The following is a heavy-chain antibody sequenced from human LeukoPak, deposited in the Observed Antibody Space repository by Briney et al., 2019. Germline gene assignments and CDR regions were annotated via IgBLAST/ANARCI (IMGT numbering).Heavy chain of an antibody. V-gene: IGHV4-34*01. Sequence: SETLSLTCAVYGGSFSGYYWSWIRQPPGKGLGWIGEINHSGSTNYNPSLKSRVTTSVDTSKNQFSLKLSSVTAADTAVYYCARHTYCSSTSCYYSYYGMDVWGQGTTVTVSS. CDR3: ARHTYCSSTSCYYSYYGMDV. J-gene: IGHJ6*02. CDR2: INHSGST. CDR1: GGSFSGYY. D-gene: IGHD2-2*01.